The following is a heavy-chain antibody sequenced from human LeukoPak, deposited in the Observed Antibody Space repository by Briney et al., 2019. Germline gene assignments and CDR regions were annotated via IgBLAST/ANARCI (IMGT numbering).Heavy chain of an antibody. V-gene: IGHV3-23*01. CDR1: GFTFSSCG. J-gene: IGHJ4*02. CDR3: ARHQSRYSSSWYVGYFDY. CDR2: ISGSGGST. Sequence: GGTLRLSCAASGFTFSSCGMSWVRQAPGKGLEWVSAISGSGGSTYYADSVKGRFTISRDNSKNTLYLQMNSLRAEDTAVYYCARHQSRYSSSWYVGYFDYWGQGTLVTVSS. D-gene: IGHD6-13*01.